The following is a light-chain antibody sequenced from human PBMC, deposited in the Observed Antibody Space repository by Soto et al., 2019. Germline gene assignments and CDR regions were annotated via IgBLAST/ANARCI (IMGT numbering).Light chain of an antibody. Sequence: QSALTQPASVSGSPGQSITISCTGTSSDVGGYNYVSWYQQHPGKAPKLMIYEVTNRPSGVSNRFSGSKSGNTASLTISGLQAEDEADYYCSSYTGSNTCVFGGGTELTVL. CDR2: EVT. CDR1: SSDVGGYNY. V-gene: IGLV2-14*01. J-gene: IGLJ3*02. CDR3: SSYTGSNTCV.